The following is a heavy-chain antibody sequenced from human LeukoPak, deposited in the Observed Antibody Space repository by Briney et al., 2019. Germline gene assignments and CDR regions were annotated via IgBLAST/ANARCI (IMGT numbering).Heavy chain of an antibody. CDR3: ARGEYGEHLFDY. D-gene: IGHD4-17*01. V-gene: IGHV1-18*01. J-gene: IGHJ4*02. CDR2: ISPSNGNT. Sequence: ASVKVSCKASGYTFTSYGLSWVRQAPGQGLEWMGWISPSNGNTNYAQNLQGRVTMTTDTSTSTAYMELRSLRSDDTAVYYSARGEYGEHLFDYWGQGTLVTVSS. CDR1: GYTFTSYG.